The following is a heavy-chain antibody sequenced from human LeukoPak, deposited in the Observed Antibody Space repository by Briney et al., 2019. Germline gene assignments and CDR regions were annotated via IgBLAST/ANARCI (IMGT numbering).Heavy chain of an antibody. V-gene: IGHV4-4*02. D-gene: IGHD6-13*01. CDR1: GGSISSSNW. CDR2: IYHSGST. Sequence: SETLSLTCAVSGGSISSSNWWSWVRRPPGKGLEWIGEIYHSGSTNYNPSLKSRVTISVDTSKNQFSLKLSSVTAADTAVYYCARASSWYNNYYYYYYMDVWGKGTTVTISS. J-gene: IGHJ6*03. CDR3: ARASSWYNNYYYYYYMDV.